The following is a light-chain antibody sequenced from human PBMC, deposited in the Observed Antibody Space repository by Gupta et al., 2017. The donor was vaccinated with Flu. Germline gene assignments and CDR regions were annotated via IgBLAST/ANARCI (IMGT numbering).Light chain of an antibody. CDR3: QQSYSNPPIT. CDR2: AAS. J-gene: IGKJ5*01. V-gene: IGKV1-39*01. CDR1: QSISSY. Sequence: DIQMTKSPSSLSASVGDRVTITCRASQSISSYLNWYQQKPGKAPKLLIYAASSLQSGVPARFSGSGSGTDFTLTISSLQPEDFATYYCQQSYSNPPITFGQGTRLEIK.